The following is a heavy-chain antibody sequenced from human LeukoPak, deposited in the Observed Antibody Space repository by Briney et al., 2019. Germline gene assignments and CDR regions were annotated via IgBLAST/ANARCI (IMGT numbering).Heavy chain of an antibody. V-gene: IGHV4-34*01. CDR3: ARGSGTYCSGGSCYPNWFDP. CDR1: GGSFSGYY. Sequence: PSETLSLTCAVYGGSFSGYYWSWIRQPPGKGLEWIGEINHSGSTNYNPSLKSRVTISVDTSKNQFSLKLSSVTAADTAVYYCARGSGTYCSGGSCYPNWFDPWGQGTLVTVSS. CDR2: INHSGST. J-gene: IGHJ5*02. D-gene: IGHD2-15*01.